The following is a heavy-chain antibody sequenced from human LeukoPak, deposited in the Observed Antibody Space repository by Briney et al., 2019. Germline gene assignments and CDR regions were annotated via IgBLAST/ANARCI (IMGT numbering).Heavy chain of an antibody. CDR1: GFTFSTYA. J-gene: IGHJ5*02. CDR2: ISGSGGST. Sequence: GGSLRLSCAASGFTFSTYAMSWVRLAPGKGLEWVSGISGSGGSTYYADSVKGRFTISRDNSKNTLYLQMNSLRAEDTAVYYCAATIRQPDNEFDPWRQGTLVTVSS. D-gene: IGHD1-1*01. CDR3: AATIRQPDNEFDP. V-gene: IGHV3-23*01.